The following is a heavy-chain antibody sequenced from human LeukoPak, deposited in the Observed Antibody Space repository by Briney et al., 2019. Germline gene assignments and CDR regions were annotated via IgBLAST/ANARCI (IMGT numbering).Heavy chain of an antibody. CDR2: ISYDGSNK. CDR3: ARDTYRFFDL. CDR1: GFTLSSYA. Sequence: GGSLRLSCAASGFTLSSYAIHWVRQAPGKGLDWVALISYDGSNKYYADSVKGRFTISRDNSKNTLYLQMNSLRAEDTAVYYCARDTYRFFDLWGRGTLVTVSS. J-gene: IGHJ2*01. V-gene: IGHV3-30-3*01.